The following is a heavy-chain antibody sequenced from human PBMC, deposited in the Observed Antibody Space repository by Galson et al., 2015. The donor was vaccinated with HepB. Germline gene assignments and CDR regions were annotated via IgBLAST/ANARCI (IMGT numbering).Heavy chain of an antibody. CDR3: AREAPQLVWDYFDY. V-gene: IGHV3-7*03. CDR2: IKQDGSEK. J-gene: IGHJ4*02. Sequence: SLRLSCAASGFTFSSYWMSWVRQAPGKGLEWVANIKQDGSEKYYVDSVKGRFTISRDNAKNSLYLQMNSLRAEDTAVYYCAREAPQLVWDYFDYWGQGTLVTVSS. D-gene: IGHD6-13*01. CDR1: GFTFSSYW.